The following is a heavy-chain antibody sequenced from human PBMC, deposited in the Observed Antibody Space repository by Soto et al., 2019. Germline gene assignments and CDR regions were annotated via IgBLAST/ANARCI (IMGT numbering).Heavy chain of an antibody. Sequence: ASVKVSCKASGGTFTSYAISWVRQAPGQRLEWMGWINAGNGNTKYSQKFQGRVTITRDTSASTAYMELSSLRSEDTAVYYCVHSSGYYSFDYWGQGTLVTVSS. CDR2: INAGNGNT. V-gene: IGHV1-3*01. CDR3: VHSSGYYSFDY. J-gene: IGHJ4*02. D-gene: IGHD3-22*01. CDR1: GGTFTSYA.